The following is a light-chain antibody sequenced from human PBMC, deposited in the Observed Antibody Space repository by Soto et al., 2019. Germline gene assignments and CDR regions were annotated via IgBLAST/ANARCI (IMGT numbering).Light chain of an antibody. J-gene: IGKJ5*01. CDR3: QQYGSSPPIT. CDR1: QSISGW. CDR2: KAS. Sequence: DIQMTQSPSTLSASVGDGVTITCRASQSISGWLAWYQQKPGKAPKLLIYKASNLESGVPSRFSGSGSGTDFTLTISRLEPEDFAVYYCQQYGSSPPITFGQGTRLEI. V-gene: IGKV1-5*03.